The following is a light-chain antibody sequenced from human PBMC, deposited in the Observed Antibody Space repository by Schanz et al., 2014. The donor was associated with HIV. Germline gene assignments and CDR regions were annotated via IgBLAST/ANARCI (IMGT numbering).Light chain of an antibody. V-gene: IGKV1-17*03. Sequence: DIQMTQSPSAMSASVGDRITITCRASQDIAKYLAWFQQKPGKVPQRLIYGASSVQSGVPSRFSGSGSGTEFTLTISSLQPDDFATYYCQQYNSYSWTFGQGTKVEIK. CDR3: QQYNSYSWT. CDR2: GAS. J-gene: IGKJ1*01. CDR1: QDIAKY.